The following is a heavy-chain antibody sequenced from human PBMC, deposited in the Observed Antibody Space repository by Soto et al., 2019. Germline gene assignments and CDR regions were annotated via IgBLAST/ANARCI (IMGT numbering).Heavy chain of an antibody. D-gene: IGHD3-22*01. J-gene: IGHJ3*02. CDR1: GFIFSTYA. V-gene: IGHV3-30*04. CDR2: ISYDGRNK. CDR3: AREYDSSGYGHDAFDI. Sequence: QVQLVESGGGVVQPGRSLRLSCAASGFIFSTYAMHWVRQAPGKGLEWVTFISYDGRNKYYADSVKDRFTISRDNSKNTLYLLMNSLRTEDTAVYYCAREYDSSGYGHDAFDIWGQGTMVTVSS.